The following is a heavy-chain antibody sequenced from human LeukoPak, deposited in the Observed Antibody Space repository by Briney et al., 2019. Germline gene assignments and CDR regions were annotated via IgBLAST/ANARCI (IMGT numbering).Heavy chain of an antibody. V-gene: IGHV1-18*01. CDR3: ARAWFGELSRYYHYYGMDV. J-gene: IGHJ6*02. CDR2: ICAYNGNT. D-gene: IGHD3-10*01. Sequence: ASVKVSCKGSGCTLSCYAISWVRQAAGQGLDWMGWICAYNGNTNYAQKLQGRVTMTTDTSTSTAYMELRSLRSDDTAVYYCARAWFGELSRYYHYYGMDVWGQGTTVTVSS. CDR1: GCTLSCYA.